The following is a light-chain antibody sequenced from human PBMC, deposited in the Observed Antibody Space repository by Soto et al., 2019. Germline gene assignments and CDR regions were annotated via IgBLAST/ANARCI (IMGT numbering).Light chain of an antibody. Sequence: ETVMTQSPVTLSVSPGERVILSCRASQGVSSNLAWYHQRPGQAPRLLIYGASTRVTGVPARFSGSGSGTEFTLTISSLQSEDFGVYYCQHYNDWPYTFGQGTKLEIK. J-gene: IGKJ2*01. CDR1: QGVSSN. V-gene: IGKV3-15*01. CDR2: GAS. CDR3: QHYNDWPYT.